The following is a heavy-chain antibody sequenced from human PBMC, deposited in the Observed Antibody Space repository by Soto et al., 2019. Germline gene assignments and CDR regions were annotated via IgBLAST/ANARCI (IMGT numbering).Heavy chain of an antibody. CDR2: ISYNGTNK. Sequence: QVQLVESGGGVVQPARSLRLSCAASGVTFSSYAMHWVRQAPGKGLEWVAVISYNGTNKYYADSVKGRYTISRENTKNTRDLQMASLRAGDAAVYSCPRECYRFNSGYGFTMDVWGQGTTVSVSS. V-gene: IGHV3-30-3*01. D-gene: IGHD5-12*01. CDR1: GVTFSSYA. CDR3: PRECYRFNSGYGFTMDV. J-gene: IGHJ6*02.